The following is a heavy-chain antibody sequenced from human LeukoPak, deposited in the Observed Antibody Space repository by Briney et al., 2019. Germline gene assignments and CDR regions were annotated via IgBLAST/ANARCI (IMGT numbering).Heavy chain of an antibody. Sequence: SVKVSCKASGGTFSSYAISWVRQAPGQGLEWVGGIIPIFGTANYAQKFQGRVTITADESTSTAYMQLSSLRSEDTAVYYCARLRGYDYPGGYWGQGTLVTVSS. D-gene: IGHD5-12*01. CDR2: IIPIFGTA. CDR1: GGTFSSYA. J-gene: IGHJ4*02. V-gene: IGHV1-69*01. CDR3: ARLRGYDYPGGY.